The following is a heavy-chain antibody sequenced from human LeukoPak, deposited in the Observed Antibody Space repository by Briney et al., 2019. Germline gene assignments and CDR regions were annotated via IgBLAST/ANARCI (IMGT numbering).Heavy chain of an antibody. CDR3: ARDIAPYSGSYYCGPLDY. V-gene: IGHV4-39*07. D-gene: IGHD1-26*01. CDR2: INHSGST. J-gene: IGHJ4*02. CDR1: GGSISSSSYY. Sequence: PSETLSLTCTVSGGSISSSSYYWGWIRQPPGKGLEWIGEINHSGSTNYNPSLKSRVTISVDTSKNQFSLKLSSVTPEDTAVYYCARDIAPYSGSYYCGPLDYWGQGTLVTVSS.